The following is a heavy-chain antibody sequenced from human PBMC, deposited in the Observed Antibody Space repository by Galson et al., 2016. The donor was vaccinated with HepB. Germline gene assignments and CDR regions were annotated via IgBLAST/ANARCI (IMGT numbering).Heavy chain of an antibody. Sequence: SLRLSCAASGFTFSNSGMHWVRQAPGKGLEWLTVISYDGFNRYYAHSVKGRFTVSRDTSKNTLYLQMNNLRAEDTAVYHCEKELVHRTTDYYYAMDVWGTGTTVTVSS. D-gene: IGHD2/OR15-2a*01. CDR2: ISYDGFNR. CDR1: GFTFSNSG. V-gene: IGHV3-30*18. CDR3: EKELVHRTTDYYYAMDV. J-gene: IGHJ6*04.